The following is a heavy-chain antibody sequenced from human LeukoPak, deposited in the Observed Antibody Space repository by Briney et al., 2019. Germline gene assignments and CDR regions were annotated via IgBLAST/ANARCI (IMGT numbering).Heavy chain of an antibody. V-gene: IGHV3-23*01. D-gene: IGHD6-6*01. CDR1: GFTFSSYG. CDR3: ARDPSIAGEDY. Sequence: GGSLRLSCAASGFTFSSYGMSWFRQAPGKGLEWVSSITGSSSSTYYADSVKGRFTISRDNSKNTLYLQMNSLRAEDTAVYYCARDPSIAGEDYWGQGTLVTVSS. CDR2: ITGSSSST. J-gene: IGHJ4*02.